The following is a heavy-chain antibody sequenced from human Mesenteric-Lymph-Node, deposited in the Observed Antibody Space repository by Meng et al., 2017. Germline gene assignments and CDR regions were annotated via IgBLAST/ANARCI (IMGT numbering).Heavy chain of an antibody. D-gene: IGHD5-24*01. J-gene: IGHJ4*02. CDR3: ARVYKSRDGYKPFDY. V-gene: IGHV1-2*06. CDR1: GYTFTGSY. Sequence: QGELVQSGAEVTKPGASVKVSCKASGYTFTGSYIHWARQAPGQGLEWMGRINPNSGGTNYAQNFQGRVTMTRDTSISTAYMELSSLRSEDTAVYYCARVYKSRDGYKPFDYWGQGTLVTVSS. CDR2: INPNSGGT.